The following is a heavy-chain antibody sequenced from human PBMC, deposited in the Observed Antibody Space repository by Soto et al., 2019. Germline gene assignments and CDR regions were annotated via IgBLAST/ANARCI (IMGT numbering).Heavy chain of an antibody. V-gene: IGHV5-51*01. Sequence: GESLKISCRGSGYSFSSYWIGWVRQVPGKGLEWMGIIYPDDFDTRYSPSFQGQVTISADKSISTAYLQWNSLKASDTAIYYCARHWPQLPLNLWGQGTLVTVSS. CDR3: ARHWPQLPLNL. CDR2: IYPDDFDT. D-gene: IGHD2-2*01. J-gene: IGHJ4*02. CDR1: GYSFSSYW.